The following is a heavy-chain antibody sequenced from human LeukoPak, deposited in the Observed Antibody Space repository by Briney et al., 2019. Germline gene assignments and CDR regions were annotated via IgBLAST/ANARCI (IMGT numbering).Heavy chain of an antibody. Sequence: PGGSLRLSCAASGFTFSSYAMSWVRQAPGKGLEWVSAISGSGGSTYYADSVRGRFTISRDNAKNSLYLQMNSLRAEDTAVYYCARGEGFGELFSYWGQGTLVTVSP. CDR3: ARGEGFGELFSY. CDR2: ISGSGGST. CDR1: GFTFSSYA. J-gene: IGHJ4*02. V-gene: IGHV3-23*01. D-gene: IGHD3-10*01.